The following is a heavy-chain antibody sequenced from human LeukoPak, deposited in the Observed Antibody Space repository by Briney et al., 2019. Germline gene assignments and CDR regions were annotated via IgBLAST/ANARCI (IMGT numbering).Heavy chain of an antibody. CDR1: GGSFSGYY. CDR3: ARRSSGSRRGAFDI. Sequence: PSETLSLTCAVYGGSFSGYYWSWIRQPPGKGLEWIGEINHSGSTNYNPPLKSRVTISVDTSKNQFSLKLSSVTAADTAVYYCARRSSGSRRGAFDIWGQGTMVTVSS. V-gene: IGHV4-34*01. J-gene: IGHJ3*02. CDR2: INHSGST. D-gene: IGHD6-19*01.